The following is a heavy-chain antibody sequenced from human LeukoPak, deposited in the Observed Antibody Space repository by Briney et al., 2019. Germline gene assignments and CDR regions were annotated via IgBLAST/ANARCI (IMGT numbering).Heavy chain of an antibody. CDR1: GGSISSGGYY. D-gene: IGHD5-18*01. Sequence: SETLSLTCTVSGGSISSGGYYWSWIRQHPGKGLGWIGYIYYSGSTYYSPSLKSRVTISVDTSKNQFSLKLSSVAAADTAVYYCARGYSYGYVLIDYWGQGTLVTVSS. CDR2: IYYSGST. V-gene: IGHV4-31*03. CDR3: ARGYSYGYVLIDY. J-gene: IGHJ4*02.